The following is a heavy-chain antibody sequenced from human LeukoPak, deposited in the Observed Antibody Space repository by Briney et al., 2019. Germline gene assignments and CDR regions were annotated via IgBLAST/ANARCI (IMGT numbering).Heavy chain of an antibody. V-gene: IGHV3-7*01. CDR2: IKSDGSEE. J-gene: IGHJ4*02. Sequence: PGGSVRLSCATSGFIFSSYRMCWVRQAPGKGLEWVANIKSDGSEEYYGDSVKGRFTISRDNAKNSLYLQMNSLRVEDTAVYYCARGDLWLGHWGQGSLVTVSS. CDR3: ARGDLWLGH. D-gene: IGHD3-10*01. CDR1: GFIFSSYR.